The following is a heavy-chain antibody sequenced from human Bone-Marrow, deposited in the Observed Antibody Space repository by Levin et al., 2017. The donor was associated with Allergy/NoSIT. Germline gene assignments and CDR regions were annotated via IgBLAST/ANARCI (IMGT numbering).Heavy chain of an antibody. CDR3: ARDLRLGAFSQEDDY. CDR2: IFFRGTT. D-gene: IGHD3-16*01. Sequence: GSLRLSCTVSGGSIGSSTSSSYYWGWIRQPPGKGLEWVGSIFFRGTTYYNPSLKSRVTISLDTSKNQFSLKLTSVTAADTAGYYCARDLRLGAFSQEDDYWGQGTLVTVSS. V-gene: IGHV4-39*07. CDR1: GGSIGSSTSSSYY. J-gene: IGHJ4*02.